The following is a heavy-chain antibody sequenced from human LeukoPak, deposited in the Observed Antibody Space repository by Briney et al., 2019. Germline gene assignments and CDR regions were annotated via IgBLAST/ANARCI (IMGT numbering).Heavy chain of an antibody. J-gene: IGHJ4*02. Sequence: GGSLRLSCAASGFTFSSYSMNWVRQAPGKALEWVSSISGSSTYIDYADSVKGRFTISRDNAKNALYLQMDSPRAEVTAVYYCARDHSSGRYFDFWGQGTLVAVSS. CDR1: GFTFSSYS. V-gene: IGHV3-21*01. CDR2: ISGSSTYI. D-gene: IGHD3-22*01. CDR3: ARDHSSGRYFDF.